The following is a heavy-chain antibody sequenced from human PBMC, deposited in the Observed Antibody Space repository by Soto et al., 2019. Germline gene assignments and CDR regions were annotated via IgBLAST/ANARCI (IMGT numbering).Heavy chain of an antibody. V-gene: IGHV3-15*01. CDR2: IKSKTDGGTT. CDR3: TTDRWELLLGFDY. Sequence: EVQLVESGGGLVKPGGSLRLSCAASGFTFSNAWMSWVRQAPGKELEWVGRIKSKTDGGTTDYAAPGKGRFTISRDDSKNTLYLRMNSLKTEDTAVYYCTTDRWELLLGFDYWGQGTLVTVSS. J-gene: IGHJ4*02. CDR1: GFTFSNAW. D-gene: IGHD1-26*01.